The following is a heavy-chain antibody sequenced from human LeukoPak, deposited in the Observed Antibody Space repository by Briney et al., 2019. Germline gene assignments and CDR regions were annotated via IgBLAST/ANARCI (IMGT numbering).Heavy chain of an antibody. V-gene: IGHV3-9*01. CDR1: GFTFDDYA. J-gene: IGHJ4*02. D-gene: IGHD3-10*01. CDR2: ISWNSGSI. Sequence: PGRSLRLSCAASGFTFDDYAMHWVRQAPGKGLEWVSGISWNSGSIGYADSVKGRFTISRDNAKNSLYLQMNSLRAEDTALYYCAKDRGSGSYSSLDYWGQGTLVTVSS. CDR3: AKDRGSGSYSSLDY.